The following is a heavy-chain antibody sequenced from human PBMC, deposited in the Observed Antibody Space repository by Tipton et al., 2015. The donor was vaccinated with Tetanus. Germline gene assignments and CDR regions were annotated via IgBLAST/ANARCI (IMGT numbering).Heavy chain of an antibody. D-gene: IGHD2-2*01. V-gene: IGHV1-18*01. Sequence: QSGAEVKKPGASVKVSCKASGYTFTSYGISWVRQAPGQGLEWMGWISAYNGNTNYAQKLQGRVTMTTDTSTSTAYMELRSLGSDDTAVYYCARVVPLIVVVPENAFDIWGQGTMVTVSS. CDR2: ISAYNGNT. CDR1: GYTFTSYG. J-gene: IGHJ3*02. CDR3: ARVVPLIVVVPENAFDI.